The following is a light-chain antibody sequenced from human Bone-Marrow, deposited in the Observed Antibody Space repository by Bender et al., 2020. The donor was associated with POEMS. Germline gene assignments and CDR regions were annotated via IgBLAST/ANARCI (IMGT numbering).Light chain of an antibody. Sequence: QSALTQPRSVSGSPGQSVTISCTGISSDVYGHTYVSWYQHHPGKAPKLMIYDVSKRPSGVPDRISGSKSANTASLTISGLQAEDEADYYCCSYAGSSTYVFGSGTKVTVL. V-gene: IGLV2-11*01. J-gene: IGLJ1*01. CDR2: DVS. CDR1: SSDVYGHTY. CDR3: CSYAGSSTYV.